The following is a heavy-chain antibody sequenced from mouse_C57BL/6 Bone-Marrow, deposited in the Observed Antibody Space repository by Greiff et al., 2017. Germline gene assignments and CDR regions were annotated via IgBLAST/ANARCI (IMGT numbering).Heavy chain of an antibody. Sequence: EVRLVESGGDLVKPGGSLKLSCAASAFTLSSSGLSWVRRTPDKRLEGVATISSGGSYPYYPDSVRGRFTISRDNAKNTLYLQMSSLKSEDTAMYYCARRGRRGYFDVWGTGTTVTVSA. CDR1: AFTLSSSG. D-gene: IGHD1-1*01. V-gene: IGHV5-6*01. CDR3: ARRGRRGYFDV. J-gene: IGHJ1*03. CDR2: ISSGGSYP.